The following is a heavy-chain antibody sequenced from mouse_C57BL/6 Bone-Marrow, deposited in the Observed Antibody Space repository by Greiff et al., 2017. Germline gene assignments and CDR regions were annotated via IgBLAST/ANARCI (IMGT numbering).Heavy chain of an antibody. V-gene: IGHV1-84*01. CDR2: IYPGSGNT. D-gene: IGHD1-1*01. CDR1: GYTFTDYY. CDR3: ARSSIYYGSSSAWFAY. Sequence: QVQLQQSGPELVKPGASVKISCKASGYTFTDYYINWVKQRPGQGLEWIGWIYPGSGNTKYNEKFKGKATLTVDTSSSTAYMQLSSLTSEDSAVYVCARSSIYYGSSSAWFAYWGQGTLVTVSA. J-gene: IGHJ3*01.